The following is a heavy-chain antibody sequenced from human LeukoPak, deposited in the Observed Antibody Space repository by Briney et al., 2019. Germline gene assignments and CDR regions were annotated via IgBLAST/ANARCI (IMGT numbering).Heavy chain of an antibody. CDR3: TTRTATIFGVVRRITADY. CDR2: IKSKTDGGTT. J-gene: IGHJ4*02. D-gene: IGHD3-3*01. V-gene: IGHV3-15*05. CDR1: GFTFSNAW. Sequence: GGSLRLSCAASGFTFSNAWMSWVRKAPGKGLEWVGRIKSKTDGGTTDYAAPVKGRFTISRDDSKNTLYLQMNSLKTEYTAVYYCTTRTATIFGVVRRITADYWGQGTLVTVSS.